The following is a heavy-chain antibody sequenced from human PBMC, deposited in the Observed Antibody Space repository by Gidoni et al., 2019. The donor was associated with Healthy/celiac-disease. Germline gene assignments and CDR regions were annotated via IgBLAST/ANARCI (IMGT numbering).Heavy chain of an antibody. J-gene: IGHJ4*02. V-gene: IGHV3-15*01. CDR2: ITSKTDGGTT. D-gene: IGHD2-2*02. Sequence: EVQLVESGGGLVKPGGSLRLYCAAAGFTFSNAGMSWVRQAPGKGLELVGRITSKTDGGTTDYAAPAKGRFTISRDDSKNTLYLQMNSLKTEDTAVYYCTTVVEDIVVVPAAIRLTGTTKGYWGQGTLVTVSS. CDR3: TTVVEDIVVVPAAIRLTGTTKGY. CDR1: GFTFSNAG.